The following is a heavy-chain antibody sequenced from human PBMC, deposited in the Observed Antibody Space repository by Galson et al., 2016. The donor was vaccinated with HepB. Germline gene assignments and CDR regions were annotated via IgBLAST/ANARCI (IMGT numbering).Heavy chain of an antibody. Sequence: TLSLTCTVSGGSVTSGPNYWSWVRQPPGKGLEWIGYITYSGNTLYTPSLKSRVTISVDTAKNQISLKVNSVTAADTAGYYCARSFKGAHRGRGTLVTVSS. CDR3: ARSFKGAH. CDR1: GGSVTSGPNY. D-gene: IGHD1-26*01. CDR2: ITYSGNT. V-gene: IGHV4-61*01. J-gene: IGHJ4*02.